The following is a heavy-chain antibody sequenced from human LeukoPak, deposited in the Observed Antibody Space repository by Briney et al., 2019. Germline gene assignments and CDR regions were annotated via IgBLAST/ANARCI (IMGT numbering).Heavy chain of an antibody. Sequence: GGSLRLSRAASGFTFSNAWMSWVRQAPGKGLEWVGRIKSRTDGGTTDYAAPVKGKFTISRDDSKNTLYLQMNSLNTEDTAVYYCTTPYYYGSGTITPIYYFDYWGQGTLVTVSS. J-gene: IGHJ4*02. CDR2: IKSRTDGGTT. CDR1: GFTFSNAW. D-gene: IGHD3-10*01. V-gene: IGHV3-15*01. CDR3: TTPYYYGSGTITPIYYFDY.